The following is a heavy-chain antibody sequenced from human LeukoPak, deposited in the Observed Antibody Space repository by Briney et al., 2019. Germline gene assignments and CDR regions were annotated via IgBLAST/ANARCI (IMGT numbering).Heavy chain of an antibody. CDR3: ASPGPLVPAARGAFDI. CDR1: GFTFSSYA. V-gene: IGHV3-74*01. D-gene: IGHD2-2*01. J-gene: IGHJ3*02. Sequence: GGSLRLSCAASGFTFSSYAMSWVRQAPGKGLVWVSRINTDGSSTNYADSVKGRFTVSRDNAKNSLYLQMNSLRAEDTAVYYCASPGPLVPAARGAFDIWGQGTMVTVSS. CDR2: INTDGSST.